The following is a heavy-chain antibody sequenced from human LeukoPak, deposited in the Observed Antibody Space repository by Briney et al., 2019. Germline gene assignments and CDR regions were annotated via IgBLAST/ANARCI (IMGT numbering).Heavy chain of an antibody. V-gene: IGHV3-9*01. Sequence: GGSLRLSCAASGFTFDDYAMHWVRQAPGKGLEWVSGISWNSGSIGYADSVKGRFTISRDNAKNSLYLQMNSLRAEDTALYYCAKDLIAAAATGAFEIWGQGTMVTVSS. CDR3: AKDLIAAAATGAFEI. CDR1: GFTFDDYA. J-gene: IGHJ3*02. CDR2: ISWNSGSI. D-gene: IGHD6-13*01.